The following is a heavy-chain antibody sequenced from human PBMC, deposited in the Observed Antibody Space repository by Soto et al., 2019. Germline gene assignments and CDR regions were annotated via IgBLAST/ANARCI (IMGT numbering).Heavy chain of an antibody. J-gene: IGHJ4*02. V-gene: IGHV3-11*01. Sequence: GGSLRLSCAASGFTFSDYYMSWIRQAPGKGLEWVSYISSSGSTIYYADSVKGRFTISRDNAKNSRYLQMNSLRAEDTAVYYCARAGGSGSYPQEVDWWGQGTLVTVSS. CDR3: ARAGGSGSYPQEVDW. CDR2: ISSSGSTI. CDR1: GFTFSDYY. D-gene: IGHD3-10*01.